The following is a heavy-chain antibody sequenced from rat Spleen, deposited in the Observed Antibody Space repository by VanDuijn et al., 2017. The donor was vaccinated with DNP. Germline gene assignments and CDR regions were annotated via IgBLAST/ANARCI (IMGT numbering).Heavy chain of an antibody. V-gene: IGHV5-7*01. CDR2: ITYVGSIT. Sequence: EVQLVESGGGLVQPGRSLKLSCAASGFTFSDYYMAWVRQAPTKGLEWVSTITYVGSITYYRDSVKGRFTISRDNAKSTLYLQMDSLRSEDTATYYCARRLFVYGSNGNWYVDVWGPGTMVTVSS. D-gene: IGHD1-3*01. J-gene: IGHJ1*01. CDR1: GFTFSDYY. CDR3: ARRLFVYGSNGNWYVDV.